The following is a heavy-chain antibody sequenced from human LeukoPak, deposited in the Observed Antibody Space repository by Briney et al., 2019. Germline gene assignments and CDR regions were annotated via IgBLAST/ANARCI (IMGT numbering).Heavy chain of an antibody. V-gene: IGHV1-69*13. CDR3: ARGLEDYYDSSGPYHDAFDI. CDR2: IIPIFGTA. CDR1: GGTFSSYA. J-gene: IGHJ3*02. Sequence: SVKVSCEASGGTFSSYAISWVRQAPGQGLEWMGGIIPIFGTANYAQKFQGRVTITADESTSTAYMELSSLRSEDTAVYYCARGLEDYYDSSGPYHDAFDIWGQGTMVTVSS. D-gene: IGHD3-22*01.